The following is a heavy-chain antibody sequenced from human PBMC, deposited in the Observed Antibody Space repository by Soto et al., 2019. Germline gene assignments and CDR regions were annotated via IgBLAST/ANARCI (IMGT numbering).Heavy chain of an antibody. Sequence: GGSLRLSCAASGFPFSSYGMHWVRQAPGKGLEWVAVIWYDGSNKYYADSVKGRFTISVDTSKNQFSLKLSSVTAADTAVYYCARGSTEQWLVYYYYMDVWGKGTTVTVSS. D-gene: IGHD6-19*01. V-gene: IGHV3-33*01. J-gene: IGHJ6*03. CDR3: ARGSTEQWLVYYYYMDV. CDR2: IWYDGSNK. CDR1: GFPFSSYG.